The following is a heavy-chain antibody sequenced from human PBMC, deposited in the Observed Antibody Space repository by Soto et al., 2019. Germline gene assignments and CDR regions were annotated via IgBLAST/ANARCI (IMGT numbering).Heavy chain of an antibody. D-gene: IGHD2-15*01. CDR1: GASVSSISAS. J-gene: IGHJ4*02. V-gene: IGHV6-1*01. CDR3: VRGYSSSFDY. CDR2: XXWXAXXXN. Sequence: SQTVSLTCAISGASVSSISASWNWIRQSQWGGLGGXGRXXWXAXXXNXXAVSVKSKITNAPDRTKSQFHLNLISVTTENPAMYYWVRGYSSSFDYWGQGTLVTVSS.